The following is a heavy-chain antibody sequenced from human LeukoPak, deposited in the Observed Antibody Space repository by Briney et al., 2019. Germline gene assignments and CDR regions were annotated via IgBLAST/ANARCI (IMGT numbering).Heavy chain of an antibody. CDR2: ISSSGSTI. D-gene: IGHD5-18*01. CDR3: ARDAEAWIQLWPDNWFDP. V-gene: IGHV3-48*03. CDR1: GFTFSSYE. J-gene: IGHJ5*02. Sequence: PGGSLRLSCAASGFTFSSYEMNWVRQAPGKGLEWVSYISSSGSTIYYADSVKGRFTISRDTAKNSLYLQMNSLRAEDTAVYYCARDAEAWIQLWPDNWFDPWGQGTLVTVSS.